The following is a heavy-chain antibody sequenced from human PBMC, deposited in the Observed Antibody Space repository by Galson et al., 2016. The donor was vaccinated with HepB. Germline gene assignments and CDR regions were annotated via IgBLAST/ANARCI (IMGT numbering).Heavy chain of an antibody. V-gene: IGHV3-23*01. CDR3: AKFQMAVTGNVGYFDY. D-gene: IGHD6-19*01. Sequence: SLRLSCAASGFTFDTHAMNWVRQAPGKGLEWVSAISGSGLMTDYADSVKGRFTIFRDNSKNTVSLQMSNLRVGDTAVYYCAKFQMAVTGNVGYFDYWGQGALVTVSS. CDR1: GFTFDTHA. CDR2: ISGSGLMT. J-gene: IGHJ4*02.